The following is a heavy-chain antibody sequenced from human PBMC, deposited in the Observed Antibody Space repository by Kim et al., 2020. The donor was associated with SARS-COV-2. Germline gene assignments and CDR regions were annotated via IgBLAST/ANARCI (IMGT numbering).Heavy chain of an antibody. D-gene: IGHD3-16*02. J-gene: IGHJ4*02. Sequence: ASVKVSCRASGYTFTKYAITWLRQAPGQGPEWMGWINTDSGNPTYAQGFTGRFVFSLDTSVSTEYLQISSLSAEDTALYFCARVIWETYRFIDYLGQGTLVTVSS. CDR2: INTDSGNP. V-gene: IGHV7-4-1*02. CDR3: ARVIWETYRFIDY. CDR1: GYTFTKYA.